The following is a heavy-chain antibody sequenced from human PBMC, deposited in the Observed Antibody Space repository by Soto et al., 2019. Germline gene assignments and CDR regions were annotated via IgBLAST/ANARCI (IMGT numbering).Heavy chain of an antibody. CDR1: GYTFTSYA. Sequence: QVQLVQSGAEVKKPGASVKVSCKASGYTFTSYAMHWVRQAPGQRLEWMGWINAGNGNTKYSQKFQGRVTITRDTSASTAYMELSSLRSEDTAVYYCASAKGDYWGGVYNWFDPWGQGTLVTVSS. CDR2: INAGNGNT. V-gene: IGHV1-3*01. D-gene: IGHD4-17*01. CDR3: ASAKGDYWGGVYNWFDP. J-gene: IGHJ5*02.